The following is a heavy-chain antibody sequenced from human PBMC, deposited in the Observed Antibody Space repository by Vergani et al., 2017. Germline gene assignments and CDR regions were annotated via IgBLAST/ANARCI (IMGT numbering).Heavy chain of an antibody. CDR2: INPNSGST. D-gene: IGHD3-3*01. V-gene: IGHV1-2*02. Sequence: QVQLVQSGAEVKKPGASVKVSCKASGYTFTGYYMHWVRQAPGQGLEWMGWINPNSGSTNYAQKFQGRVTMTRDTSISTAYMELSRLRSDDTAVYYCVGGDFWSGTPFDAFDIWGQGTMVTVSS. CDR3: VGGDFWSGTPFDAFDI. J-gene: IGHJ3*02. CDR1: GYTFTGYY.